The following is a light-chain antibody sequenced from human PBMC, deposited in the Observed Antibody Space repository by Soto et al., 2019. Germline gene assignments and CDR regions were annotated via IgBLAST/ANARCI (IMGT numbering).Light chain of an antibody. J-gene: IGKJ5*01. V-gene: IGKV3-20*01. CDR2: DAS. Sequence: EIVLTQSPGTVSLSPGERATLSCRASQSVSNNYLAWYQQKPGQAPRLLIYDASSRATGIPDRFSGGGSGTDFTRTISRLEPEDFAVYYCQQHGSSPITFGQGTRLDIK. CDR3: QQHGSSPIT. CDR1: QSVSNNY.